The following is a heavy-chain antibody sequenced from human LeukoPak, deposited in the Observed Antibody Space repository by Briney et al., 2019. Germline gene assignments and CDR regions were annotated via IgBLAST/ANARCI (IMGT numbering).Heavy chain of an antibody. D-gene: IGHD3-22*01. CDR2: IYYSGST. CDR1: GGSISSYY. CDR3: ARELNYYDXSGXXXLFDY. Sequence: PSETLSLTCTVSGGSISSYYWSWIRQPPGKGLEWIGYIYYSGSTNYNPSLKSRVTISVDTSKNQFSLKLSSVTAADTAVYYCARELNYYDXSGXXXLFDYWGXGTLVTV. V-gene: IGHV4-59*01. J-gene: IGHJ4*02.